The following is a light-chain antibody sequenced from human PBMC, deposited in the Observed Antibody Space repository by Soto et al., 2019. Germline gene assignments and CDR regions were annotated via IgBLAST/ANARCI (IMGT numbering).Light chain of an antibody. CDR2: GAS. J-gene: IGKJ1*01. CDR1: QSVCSN. V-gene: IGKV3-15*01. Sequence: EVGMTQSPATLSVSPGERATLSCRASQSVCSNLAWYQQKPGQAPRLLIYGASTRATGIPARFSGSGSGTEFTLTISSLQSEDFAVYYCQQYNNWWTFGQGTKVDIK. CDR3: QQYNNWWT.